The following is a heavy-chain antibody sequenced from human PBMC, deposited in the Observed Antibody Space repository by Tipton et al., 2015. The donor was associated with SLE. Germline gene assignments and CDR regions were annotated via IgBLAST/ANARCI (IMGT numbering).Heavy chain of an antibody. CDR2: IYYSGTT. CDR3: ARYKVTGAAFDI. V-gene: IGHV4-59*11. D-gene: IGHD1-14*01. J-gene: IGHJ3*02. CDR1: GDSISGQY. Sequence: TLSLTCTVSGDSISGQYWSWIRQPPGKGLEWIGYIYYSGTTNYNPSLKSRVTISVDTSKNQFSLKLSSVTAAGTAVYYCARYKVTGAAFDIWGQGTMVTVSS.